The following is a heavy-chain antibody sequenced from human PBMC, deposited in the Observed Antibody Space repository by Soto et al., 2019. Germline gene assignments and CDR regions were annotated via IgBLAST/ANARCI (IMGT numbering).Heavy chain of an antibody. CDR3: AREIAHYGAYFGYDY. CDR2: IYYSGST. CDR1: GCSISSYY. Sequence: SETLSLTCTVSGCSISSYYWSWIRQPPGKGLEWIGCIYYSGSTNYNPSLKSRVTISVDTSKNQFSLKLSSVTAADTAVYYCAREIAHYGAYFGYDYWGQGTLVTVSS. J-gene: IGHJ4*02. V-gene: IGHV4-59*01. D-gene: IGHD4-17*01.